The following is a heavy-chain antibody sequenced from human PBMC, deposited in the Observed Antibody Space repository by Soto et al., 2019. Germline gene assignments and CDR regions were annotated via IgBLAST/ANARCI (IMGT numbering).Heavy chain of an antibody. J-gene: IGHJ4*02. CDR1: GYTFTSYA. D-gene: IGHD5-12*01. CDR2: INAGNGNT. V-gene: IGHV1-3*05. Sequence: QVQLVQSGAEEKKPGASVKVSCKASGYTFTSYAMHWVRQAPGQRLEWMGWINAGNGNTRYSQKFQGRVTITRDTTASTDYMELSSLRSVEPAIYSCASLRTSHSGYSGGFDYWGQGTRVTVSS. CDR3: ASLRTSHSGYSGGFDY.